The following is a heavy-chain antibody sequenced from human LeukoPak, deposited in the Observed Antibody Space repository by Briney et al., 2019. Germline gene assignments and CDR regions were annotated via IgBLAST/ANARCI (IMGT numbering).Heavy chain of an antibody. CDR3: ARVLGSGRYMDV. J-gene: IGHJ6*03. D-gene: IGHD3-10*01. CDR1: GFTFSSYE. Sequence: GGSLRLSCAASGFTFSSYEMNWVRQAPGKGLEWVSYISSSGSTIYYADSVKGRFTISRDNAKNSLYLQMNSLRAEDTAVYYCARVLGSGRYMDVWGKGTTVTVSS. V-gene: IGHV3-48*03. CDR2: ISSSGSTI.